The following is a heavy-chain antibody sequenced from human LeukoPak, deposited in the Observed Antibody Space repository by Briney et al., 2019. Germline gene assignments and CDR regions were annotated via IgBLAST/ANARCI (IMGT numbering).Heavy chain of an antibody. Sequence: GGSLRLSCAASGFTFSDYYMSWIRQAPGKGLEWVSYISSSGSTIYYADSVKGRFTISKDNAKNSLYLQMNSLRAEDTAVYYCARGPSSSGYYYYYMDVWGKGTTVTVSS. CDR1: GFTFSDYY. D-gene: IGHD6-13*01. J-gene: IGHJ6*03. V-gene: IGHV3-11*01. CDR2: ISSSGSTI. CDR3: ARGPSSSGYYYYYMDV.